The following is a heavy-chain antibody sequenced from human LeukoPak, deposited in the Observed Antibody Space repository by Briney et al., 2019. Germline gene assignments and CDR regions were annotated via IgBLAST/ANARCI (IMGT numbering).Heavy chain of an antibody. CDR1: GGSFSGYY. CDR2: INHSGST. CDR3: ARGRQQLWLLRTAFDI. Sequence: SETLSLTCAVYGGSFSGYYWSWIRQPPGKGLEWSGEINHSGSTNYNPSLKSRVTISVDTSKNQFSLKLSSVTAADTAVYYCARGRQQLWLLRTAFDIWGQGTMVTVSS. V-gene: IGHV4-34*01. J-gene: IGHJ3*02. D-gene: IGHD5-18*01.